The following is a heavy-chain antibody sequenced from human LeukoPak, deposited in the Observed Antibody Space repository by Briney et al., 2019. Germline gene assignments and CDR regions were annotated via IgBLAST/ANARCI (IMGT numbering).Heavy chain of an antibody. Sequence: GGSLRLSCAASGITFSAYTMNWVRQAPGKGLEWVSSISGSGSYIFYADSVKGRFTISRDNAKSSLYLQMNSLRAEDTAVYYCASDRSLIASLYYFDNWGQGTLVTVSS. CDR2: ISGSGSYI. CDR3: ASDRSLIASLYYFDN. CDR1: GITFSAYT. D-gene: IGHD3-22*01. J-gene: IGHJ4*02. V-gene: IGHV3-21*01.